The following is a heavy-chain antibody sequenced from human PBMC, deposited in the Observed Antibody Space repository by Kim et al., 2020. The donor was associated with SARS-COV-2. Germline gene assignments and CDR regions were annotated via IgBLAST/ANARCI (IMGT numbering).Heavy chain of an antibody. D-gene: IGHD1-1*01. Sequence: GGSLRLSCAASGFTFSSYSMNWVRQAPGKGLEWVSSISSSSSYIYYADSVKGRFTISRDNAKNSLYLQMNSLRAEDTAVYYCARVNWNDGWFDPWGQGTLVTVSS. J-gene: IGHJ5*02. CDR3: ARVNWNDGWFDP. CDR1: GFTFSSYS. CDR2: ISSSSSYI. V-gene: IGHV3-21*01.